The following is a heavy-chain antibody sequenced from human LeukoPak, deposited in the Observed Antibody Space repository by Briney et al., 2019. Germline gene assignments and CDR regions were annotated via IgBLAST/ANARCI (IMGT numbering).Heavy chain of an antibody. Sequence: ASVKVSCKASGGTFSSYAISWVRQAPGQGLEWMGGIIPIFGTANYAQKFQGRVTITADKSTSTAYMELSSLRSEDTAVYCCARKDVVTTAFDIWGQGTMVTVSS. D-gene: IGHD3-22*01. J-gene: IGHJ3*02. CDR3: ARKDVVTTAFDI. CDR1: GGTFSSYA. V-gene: IGHV1-69*06. CDR2: IIPIFGTA.